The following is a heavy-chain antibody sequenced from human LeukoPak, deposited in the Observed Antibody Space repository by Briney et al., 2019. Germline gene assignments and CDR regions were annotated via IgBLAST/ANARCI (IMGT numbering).Heavy chain of an antibody. J-gene: IGHJ3*02. CDR3: ARDRGDGAFDI. D-gene: IGHD2-21*02. V-gene: IGHV1-2*02. CDR1: GYTFTGYY. CDR2: INPSSGGT. Sequence: ASVKVSCKASGYTFTGYYMHWVRQAPGQGLEWMGWINPSSGGTNYAQKFQGRVTMTRDTSISTAYMELSRLRSDDTAVYYCARDRGDGAFDIWGQGTMVTVSS.